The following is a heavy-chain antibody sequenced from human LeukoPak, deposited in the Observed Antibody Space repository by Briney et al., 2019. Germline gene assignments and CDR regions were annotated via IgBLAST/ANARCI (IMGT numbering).Heavy chain of an antibody. V-gene: IGHV4-61*02. D-gene: IGHD3-22*01. CDR3: AREVWSSGFAGSDY. CDR2: IYTSGST. Sequence: SETLSLTCTVSGGSISSGSYYWSWIRQPAGKGLEWIGRIYTSGSTNYNPSLKSRVTISVDTSKNQFSLKLSSVTAADTAVYYCAREVWSSGFAGSDYWGQGTLVTVSS. CDR1: GGSISSGSYY. J-gene: IGHJ4*02.